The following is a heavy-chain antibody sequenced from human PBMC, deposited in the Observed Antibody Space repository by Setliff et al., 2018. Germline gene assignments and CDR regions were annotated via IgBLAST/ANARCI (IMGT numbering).Heavy chain of an antibody. V-gene: IGHV3-30*07. CDR2: MSNDGSDK. CDR1: GVTFSRHA. Sequence: LRLSCAASGVTFSRHAMHWVRQAPGKGLEWVAVMSNDGSDKNYADSVKGRFTISRDNSKNTLYLQMNSLRAEDTAVYYCAKNHLAGTPHVYFDYWGQGTLVTVSS. D-gene: IGHD6-19*01. J-gene: IGHJ4*02. CDR3: AKNHLAGTPHVYFDY.